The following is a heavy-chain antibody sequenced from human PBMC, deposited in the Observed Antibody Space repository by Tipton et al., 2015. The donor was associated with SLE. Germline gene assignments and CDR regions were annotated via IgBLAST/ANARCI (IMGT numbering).Heavy chain of an antibody. CDR3: ARSLPGYSSGWTDFDY. Sequence: QVQLVQSGAEVKKPGASVKVSCKASGYTFTSYGISWVRQAPGQGLEWMGRIIPILGIANYAQKFQGRVTITADKSTSTAYMELSSLRSEDTAVYYCARSLPGYSSGWTDFDYWGQGTLVTVSS. J-gene: IGHJ4*02. CDR1: GYTFTSYG. D-gene: IGHD6-19*01. V-gene: IGHV1-69*09. CDR2: IIPILGIA.